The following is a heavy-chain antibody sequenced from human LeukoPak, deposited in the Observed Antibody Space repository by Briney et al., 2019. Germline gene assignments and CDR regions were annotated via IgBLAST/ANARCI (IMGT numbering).Heavy chain of an antibody. J-gene: IGHJ6*02. Sequence: GGSLRLSCAASGFTFSSYAMHWVRQAPGKGLEWVAVISYDGSNKYYADSVKGRFTISRDNSKNTLYLQMNSLRAEDTAVYYCARGEGARGYYYGMDVWGQGTTVTVYS. V-gene: IGHV3-30-3*01. D-gene: IGHD1-26*01. CDR1: GFTFSSYA. CDR2: ISYDGSNK. CDR3: ARGEGARGYYYGMDV.